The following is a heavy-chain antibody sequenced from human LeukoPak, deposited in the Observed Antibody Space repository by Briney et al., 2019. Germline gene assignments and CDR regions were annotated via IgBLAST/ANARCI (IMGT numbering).Heavy chain of an antibody. CDR3: ARLDANFADF. D-gene: IGHD1-7*01. V-gene: IGHV6-1*01. J-gene: IGHJ4*02. CDR1: GDSVSSKSAA. CDR2: TYYRSRWYN. Sequence: SQTLSLTCALSGDSVSSKSAAWNWIRQSPARGLEWLGRTYYRSRWYNDYAVSVKSRIRVSPDTSRNQFSLQLDSVTPEDTAVYYCARLDANFADFWGQGILVTVSS.